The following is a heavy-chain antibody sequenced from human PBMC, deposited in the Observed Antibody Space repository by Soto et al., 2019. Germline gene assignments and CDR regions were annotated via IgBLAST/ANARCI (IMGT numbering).Heavy chain of an antibody. D-gene: IGHD6-19*01. Sequence: GGSLRLSCAASGFTFSGSAMHWVRQASGKGLEWVGRIRSKANSYATAYAASVKGRFTISRDDSKNTAYLQMNSLKTEDTAVYYCTSTLITNEAVATDYWGQGTLVTVSS. CDR2: IRSKANSYAT. CDR3: TSTLITNEAVATDY. J-gene: IGHJ4*02. CDR1: GFTFSGSA. V-gene: IGHV3-73*01.